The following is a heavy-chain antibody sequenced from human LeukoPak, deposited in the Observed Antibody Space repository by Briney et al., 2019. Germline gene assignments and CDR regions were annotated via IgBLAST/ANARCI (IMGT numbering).Heavy chain of an antibody. CDR1: GFTVSSNY. J-gene: IGHJ4*02. Sequence: PGGSLRLSCAASGFTVSSNYMSWVRQAPGKGLEWVTGISWNSGSIGYADSVKGRFTISRDNAKNSLYLQMNSLRAEDTALYYCAKESVLGSSWYAFYYWGQGTLVTVSS. CDR3: AKESVLGSSWYAFYY. D-gene: IGHD6-13*01. CDR2: ISWNSGSI. V-gene: IGHV3-9*01.